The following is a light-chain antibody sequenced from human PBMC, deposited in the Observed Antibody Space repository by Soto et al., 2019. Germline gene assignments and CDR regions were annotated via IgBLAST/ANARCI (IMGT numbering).Light chain of an antibody. J-gene: IGKJ1*01. CDR2: GAS. V-gene: IGKV3-20*01. Sequence: EIVLTQSPGTLSLSPGERATLSCRASQSVRSSNLAWYQQKPGQAPRLLIYGASSRATGIPDRFSGSGSGTDFTLTISRLEPEDFAVYYCQRYGSSPSTFGQGTKVDIK. CDR3: QRYGSSPST. CDR1: QSVRSSN.